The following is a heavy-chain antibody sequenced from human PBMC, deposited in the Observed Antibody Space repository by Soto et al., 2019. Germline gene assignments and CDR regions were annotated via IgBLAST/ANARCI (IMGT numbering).Heavy chain of an antibody. CDR3: ARSRYTSGWWTPPFDY. D-gene: IGHD6-19*01. CDR1: GGSISSYY. J-gene: IGHJ4*02. V-gene: IGHV4-59*01. CDR2: IYYSGST. Sequence: SETLSLTCAVSGGSISSYYWSWIRQPPGKGLEWVGYIYYSGSTNYNPSLKSRVTISVDTSKNQFSLKLTSVTAADTAVYYCARSRYTSGWWTPPFDYWGQGTLVTVSS.